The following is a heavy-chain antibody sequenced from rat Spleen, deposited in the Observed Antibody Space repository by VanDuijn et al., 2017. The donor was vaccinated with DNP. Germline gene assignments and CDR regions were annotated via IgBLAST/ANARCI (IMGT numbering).Heavy chain of an antibody. V-gene: IGHV5-19*01. Sequence: EVQLVESGGGLVQPGRSLKLSCAASGFTFSNYGMHWIRQAPTKGLEWVASISPSGGSTYYRDSVKGRFTISRDNAKNTQYLQMDSLRSEDTATYYCSRHGRVTTVATYWYFDFWGPGTMVTVSS. CDR3: SRHGRVTTVATYWYFDF. J-gene: IGHJ1*01. CDR2: ISPSGGST. D-gene: IGHD1-3*01. CDR1: GFTFSNYG.